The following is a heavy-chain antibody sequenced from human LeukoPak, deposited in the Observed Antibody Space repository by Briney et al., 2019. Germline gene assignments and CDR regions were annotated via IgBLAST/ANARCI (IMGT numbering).Heavy chain of an antibody. V-gene: IGHV4-34*01. CDR3: ARAGPVDCSGGSCYEGY. Sequence: PSETLSLTCAVYGGSFSGYYWSWIRQPPGQGLEWIGENNPSGSTNYNPSLKSRVTISVDTSKSQFSLKLSSVTAADTAVNYCARAGPVDCSGGSCYEGYWSQGT. D-gene: IGHD2-15*01. CDR1: GGSFSGYY. J-gene: IGHJ4*02. CDR2: NNPSGST.